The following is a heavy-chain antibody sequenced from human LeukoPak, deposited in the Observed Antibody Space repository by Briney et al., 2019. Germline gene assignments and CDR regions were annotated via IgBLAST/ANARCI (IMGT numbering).Heavy chain of an antibody. V-gene: IGHV3-11*04. J-gene: IGHJ3*02. CDR2: ISSSGSTI. CDR1: GFTFSDYY. D-gene: IGHD2-2*01. Sequence: GGSLRLSCAASGFTFSDYYMSWIRQAPGKGLEWVSYISSSGSTIYYADSVKGRFTISRDNAKNSLYLQMNSLRAEDTAVFYCAKRRGYHLLHPAVGAFDIWGQGTMVTVSS. CDR3: AKRRGYHLLHPAVGAFDI.